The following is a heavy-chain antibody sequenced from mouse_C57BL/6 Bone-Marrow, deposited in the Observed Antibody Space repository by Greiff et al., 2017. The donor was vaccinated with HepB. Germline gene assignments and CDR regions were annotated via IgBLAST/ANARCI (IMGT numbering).Heavy chain of an antibody. CDR2: IYPRSGNT. J-gene: IGHJ1*03. V-gene: IGHV1-81*01. Sequence: VKLMESGAELARPGASVKLSCKASGYTFTSYGISWVKQRTGQGLEWIGEIYPRSGNTYYNEKFKGKATLTADKSSSTAYMELRSLTSEDSAVYFCARGYYGSNWYFDVWGTGTTVTVSS. CDR3: ARGYYGSNWYFDV. D-gene: IGHD1-1*01. CDR1: GYTFTSYG.